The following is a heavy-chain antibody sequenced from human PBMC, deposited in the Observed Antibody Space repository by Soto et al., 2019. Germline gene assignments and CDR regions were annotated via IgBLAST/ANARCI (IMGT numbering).Heavy chain of an antibody. V-gene: IGHV4-59*08. Sequence: SETLSLTCTVSGGSISSYYWSWIRQPPGKGLEWIGYIYYSGSTNYNPSLKSRVTISVDTSKNQFSLKLSSVTAADTAVYYCARQNGYSSSWPYYYYMDVWGKGTTVTVSS. CDR2: IYYSGST. D-gene: IGHD6-13*01. CDR3: ARQNGYSSSWPYYYYMDV. J-gene: IGHJ6*03. CDR1: GGSISSYY.